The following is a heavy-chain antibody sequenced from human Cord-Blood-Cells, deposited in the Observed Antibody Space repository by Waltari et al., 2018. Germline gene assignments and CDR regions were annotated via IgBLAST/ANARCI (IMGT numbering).Heavy chain of an antibody. J-gene: IGHJ4*02. V-gene: IGHV4-34*01. CDR2: INHSGST. Sequence: QVQLQPWGAGLLKPSETLSLTCAVYGGSFSGYYWSWIRQPPGKGLEWIGEINHSGSTNYNPSLKSRVTISVDTSKNQFSLKLSSVTAADTAVYYCARVTSSGWYYFDYWGQGTLVTVSS. CDR3: ARVTSSGWYYFDY. CDR1: GGSFSGYY. D-gene: IGHD6-19*01.